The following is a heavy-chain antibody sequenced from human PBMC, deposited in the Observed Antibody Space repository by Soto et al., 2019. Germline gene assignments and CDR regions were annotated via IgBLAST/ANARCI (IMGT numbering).Heavy chain of an antibody. V-gene: IGHV3-23*01. CDR2: IDDSGTKT. CDR3: AKRGSRYFDY. J-gene: IGHJ4*02. CDR1: GFAFNTYA. Sequence: EVQLLESGGGVVQSGGSLRLSCAASGFAFNTYAMSWVRQAPGKGLEWVSTIDDSGTKTYYADSVRGRVTISRDNSKSTLYLQLNSLRAEDTAVYYCAKRGSRYFDYWGQGTLVTVSS.